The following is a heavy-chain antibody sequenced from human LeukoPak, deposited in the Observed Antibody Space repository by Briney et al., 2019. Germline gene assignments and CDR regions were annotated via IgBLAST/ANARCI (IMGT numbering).Heavy chain of an antibody. CDR2: IYSGGST. CDR1: GFTVSSNY. CDR3: ARDQGDDILTGYYYGMDV. V-gene: IGHV3-53*04. Sequence: GGSLRLSCAASGFTVSSNYMSWVRQAPGKGLEWVSVIYSGGSTYYADSVKGRFTISRHNSKNTLYLQMNSLRAEDTAVYYCARDQGDDILTGYYYGMDVWGQGTTVTVSS. D-gene: IGHD3-9*01. J-gene: IGHJ6*02.